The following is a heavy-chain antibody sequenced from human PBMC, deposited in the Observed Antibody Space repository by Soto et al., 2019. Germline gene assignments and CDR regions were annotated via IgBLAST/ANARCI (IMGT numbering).Heavy chain of an antibody. V-gene: IGHV1-69*13. CDR1: GYTFTGYY. Sequence: SVKVSCKASGYTFTGYYMHWVRQAPGQGLEWMGGIIPIFGTANYAQKFQGRVTITADESTRTVYLELSSLKSQDTALYYCARDSGAKLSSSWGQGTLVTVSS. D-gene: IGHD6-13*01. CDR3: ARDSGAKLSSS. J-gene: IGHJ4*02. CDR2: IIPIFGTA.